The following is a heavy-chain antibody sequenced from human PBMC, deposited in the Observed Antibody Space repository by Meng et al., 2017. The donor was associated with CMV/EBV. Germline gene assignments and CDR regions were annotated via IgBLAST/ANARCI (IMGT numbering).Heavy chain of an antibody. CDR2: ISYDGSNK. D-gene: IGHD3-9*01. Sequence: GGSLRLSCAASGFTFSSYAMHWVRQAPGKGLEWVAVISYDGSNKYYADSVKGRFTISRDNSRNILYLQMSSLRTDDTAVYYCAKESSTTTSEAGGTYDIFDSWGQGALVTVSS. CDR3: AKESSTTTSEAGGTYDIFDS. V-gene: IGHV3-30*04. CDR1: GFTFSSYA. J-gene: IGHJ5*01.